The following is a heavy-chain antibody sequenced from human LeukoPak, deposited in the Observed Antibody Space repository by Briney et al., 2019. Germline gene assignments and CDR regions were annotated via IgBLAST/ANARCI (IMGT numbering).Heavy chain of an antibody. J-gene: IGHJ4*02. CDR3: ARSGGLQKFDY. V-gene: IGHV3-30-3*01. CDR1: EFTFSNYA. Sequence: GGSLRLSCAASEFTFSNYAVHCVRQAPGKGLQWVAVISYDGNTIHYADSVKGRFTISRDTSKNTLYLQMNSLRTEDTAVYYCARSGGLQKFDYWGQGTLVTVSS. CDR2: ISYDGNTI. D-gene: IGHD4-11*01.